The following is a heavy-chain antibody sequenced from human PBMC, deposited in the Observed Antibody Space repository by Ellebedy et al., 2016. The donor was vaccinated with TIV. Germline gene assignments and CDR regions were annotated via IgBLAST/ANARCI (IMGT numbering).Heavy chain of an antibody. V-gene: IGHV1-2*02. CDR3: ARDRAEGASSSGFDI. Sequence: ASVKVSXKASGYTFTSYDINWVRQATGQGLEWMGWINPKSGGTHYAQNFQGRVTVTRDTSISTVYMELSSLTSDDTAVYYCARDRAEGASSSGFDIWGQGTVVTVSS. CDR2: INPKSGGT. D-gene: IGHD6-6*01. CDR1: GYTFTSYD. J-gene: IGHJ3*02.